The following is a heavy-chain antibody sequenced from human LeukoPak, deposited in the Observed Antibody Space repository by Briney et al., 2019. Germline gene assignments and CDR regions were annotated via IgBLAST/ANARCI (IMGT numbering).Heavy chain of an antibody. CDR1: GGTFSSYA. CDR3: ARPRGAYGDLTLDY. CDR2: IIPIFGTA. J-gene: IGHJ4*02. D-gene: IGHD4-17*01. V-gene: IGHV1-69*05. Sequence: SVKVSCKASGGTFSSYAISWVRQAPGQGLEWMGGIIPIFGTANYAQKFQGRVTITTDESTSTAYMELSSLRSEDTAVYYCARPRGAYGDLTLDYWGQGTLVTVSS.